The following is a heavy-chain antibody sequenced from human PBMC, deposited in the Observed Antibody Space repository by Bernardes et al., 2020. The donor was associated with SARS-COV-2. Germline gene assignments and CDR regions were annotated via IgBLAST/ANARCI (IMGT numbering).Heavy chain of an antibody. CDR1: GFTFSSYG. Sequence: GGSLRLSCAASGFTFSSYGMHWVRQAPGKGLEWVAVIWYDGSNKYYADSVKGRFTISRDNSKNTLYLQMNSLRAEDTAVYYCARVDYYDSTDAFDIWGQGTMVTVSS. CDR3: ARVDYYDSTDAFDI. D-gene: IGHD3-22*01. J-gene: IGHJ3*02. V-gene: IGHV3-33*01. CDR2: IWYDGSNK.